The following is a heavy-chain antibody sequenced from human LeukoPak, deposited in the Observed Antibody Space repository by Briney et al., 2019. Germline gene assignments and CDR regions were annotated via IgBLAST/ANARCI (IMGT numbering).Heavy chain of an antibody. CDR2: ITTGDGNT. CDR3: AKESSGWYGAGDY. V-gene: IGHV3-23*01. Sequence: PGGSLRLSCTASGFTFSSYTMTWVRQAPGKGVKWVSTITTGDGNTYYADSVKGRFTVSRDDSKNTLYLQMNSLRAEDTAVYYCAKESSGWYGAGDYWGQGTLVTVSS. CDR1: GFTFSSYT. J-gene: IGHJ4*02. D-gene: IGHD6-19*01.